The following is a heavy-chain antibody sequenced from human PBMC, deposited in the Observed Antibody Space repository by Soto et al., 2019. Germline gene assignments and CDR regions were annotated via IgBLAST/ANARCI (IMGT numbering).Heavy chain of an antibody. Sequence: QVQLVQSGAEVKKPGASVTVSCKASGYTFTNYDMNWVRQATGQGLEWMGWMNPNSGNTGYAQKFQGRVTMTSNTSISTAYMELSSLRSEDTAVYYGVRGGGYYDLLSGYDYWGQGTLVTVSS. D-gene: IGHD3-3*01. J-gene: IGHJ4*02. CDR2: MNPNSGNT. CDR1: GYTFTNYD. V-gene: IGHV1-8*01. CDR3: VRGGGYYDLLSGYDY.